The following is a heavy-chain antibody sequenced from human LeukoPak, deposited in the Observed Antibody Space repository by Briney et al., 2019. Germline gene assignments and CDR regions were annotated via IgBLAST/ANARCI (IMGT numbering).Heavy chain of an antibody. CDR3: AKGDTAMVTRFDY. CDR1: GFTFSNYG. J-gene: IGHJ4*02. CDR2: ISYDGSHK. V-gene: IGHV3-30*18. Sequence: PGGSLRLSCAASGFTFSNYGMHWVRQAPGKGLEWVTVISYDGSHKYYVDSVKGRFTISRDNSKNTLFLQMNSLRPEDTAVYYCAKGDTAMVTRFDYWGQGTLVTVSS. D-gene: IGHD5-18*01.